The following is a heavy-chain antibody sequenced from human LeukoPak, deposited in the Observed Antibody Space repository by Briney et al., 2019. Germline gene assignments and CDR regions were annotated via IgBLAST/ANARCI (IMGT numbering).Heavy chain of an antibody. CDR3: ARIDYATFDC. D-gene: IGHD3-16*01. CDR2: TYYSGST. V-gene: IGHV4-59*01. Sequence: PSETLSLTCTVSGGSINSYSRSWIRQPPGRGLEWIGDTYYSGSTIYNPSLKSRVTISVDTSKNQFSLNLRSVTAADTAVYYCARIDYATFDCWGPGTLVTVSS. CDR1: GGSINSYS. J-gene: IGHJ4*02.